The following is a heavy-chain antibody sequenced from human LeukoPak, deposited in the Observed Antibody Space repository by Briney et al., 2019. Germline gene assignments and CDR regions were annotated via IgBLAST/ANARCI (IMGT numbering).Heavy chain of an antibody. J-gene: IGHJ4*02. CDR1: GFTLSENN. CDR3: ARETPRRGETRDGYR. CDR2: ISNDGNSK. V-gene: IGHV3-30-3*01. Sequence: PGGSLRLSCAASGFTLSENNVHWVRQAPGKGLEWVALISNDGNSKDYADSVKGRFTLSGDNSKTTVYLQMNSLRAEDTAVYYCARETPRRGETRDGYRWGQGTLVTVSS. D-gene: IGHD5-24*01.